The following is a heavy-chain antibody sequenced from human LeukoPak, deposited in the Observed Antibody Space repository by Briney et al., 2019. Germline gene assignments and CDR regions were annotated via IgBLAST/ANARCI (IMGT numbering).Heavy chain of an antibody. V-gene: IGHV1-18*01. Sequence: SVKVSCKASGYTFTSYGISWVRQAPGQGLEWMGWISAYNDYTNYAQNLQGRVTMTTDTSTSTAYMELRSLRSDDTAVYYCARDRKGMITFGGVIVTQDYWGQGTLVTVSS. CDR1: GYTFTSYG. D-gene: IGHD3-16*02. CDR2: ISAYNDYT. J-gene: IGHJ4*02. CDR3: ARDRKGMITFGGVIVTQDY.